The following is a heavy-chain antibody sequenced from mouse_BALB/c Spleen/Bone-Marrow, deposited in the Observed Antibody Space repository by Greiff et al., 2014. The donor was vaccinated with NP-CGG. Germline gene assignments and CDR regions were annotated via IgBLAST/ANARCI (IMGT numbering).Heavy chain of an antibody. CDR3: ARAHYYGLFAY. J-gene: IGHJ3*01. CDR2: INPDSNTI. V-gene: IGHV4-1*02. Sequence: VQLQQSGGGLVQPGGSLKLSCAASGFDFSRYWMSWVRQAPGKGLEWIGEINPDSNTINYTPSLKDKFIISRDNAKNTLYLQMSKVRSEDTALYYCARAHYYGLFAYWGQGTLVTVSA. D-gene: IGHD1-2*01. CDR1: GFDFSRYW.